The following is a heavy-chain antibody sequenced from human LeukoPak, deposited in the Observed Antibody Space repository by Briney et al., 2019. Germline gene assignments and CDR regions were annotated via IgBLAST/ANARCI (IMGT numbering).Heavy chain of an antibody. D-gene: IGHD6-13*01. CDR3: ASASSHRIAAGGDY. CDR1: GFTFSNYW. V-gene: IGHV3-74*01. Sequence: GGSLRLSCAGSGFTFSNYWMQWVRQAPGKGLVWVSRINSDGSSRNYADSVKGRFTISRDNAKNTLYLQMNSLRAEDTAVYYCASASSHRIAAGGDYWGQGTLVTVSS. J-gene: IGHJ4*02. CDR2: INSDGSSR.